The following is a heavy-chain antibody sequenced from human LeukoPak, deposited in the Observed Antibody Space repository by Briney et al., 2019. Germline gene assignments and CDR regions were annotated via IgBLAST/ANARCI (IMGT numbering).Heavy chain of an antibody. V-gene: IGHV4-4*07. CDR3: ARAAYGDYRYYYFYLDV. Sequence: SETLSLTCTVSGCSINSYYWSWIRQPAGKGLEWIARIYTSGSSNYNPSLKSRVTMSVDTSKNQFSLRLTSVTAADTAVYYCARAAYGDYRYYYFYLDVWGKGTTVTVSS. CDR2: IYTSGSS. J-gene: IGHJ6*03. CDR1: GCSINSYY. D-gene: IGHD4-17*01.